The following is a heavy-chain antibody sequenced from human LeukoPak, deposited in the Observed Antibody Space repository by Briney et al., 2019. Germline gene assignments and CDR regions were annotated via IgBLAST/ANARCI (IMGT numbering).Heavy chain of an antibody. J-gene: IGHJ6*03. V-gene: IGHV3-7*01. CDR1: RFTFSTYW. D-gene: IGHD3-10*01. CDR2: IRQDGSEK. CDR3: ARDMVRGEGYYYYYMDV. Sequence: GGSLRLSCAASRFTFSTYWMSWVRQAPGKGLEWVANIRQDGSEKYYMDSVKGRFTISRDNAKNSLYLQMNSLRAEDTAVYYCARDMVRGEGYYYYYMDVWGQGTLVTVSS.